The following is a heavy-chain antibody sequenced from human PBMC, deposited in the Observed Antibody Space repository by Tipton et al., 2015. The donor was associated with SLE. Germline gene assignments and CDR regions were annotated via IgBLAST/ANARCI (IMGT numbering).Heavy chain of an antibody. Sequence: TLSLTCAVYGGSFSGYYWSWIRQPPGKGLEWIGEINHSGSTNYNPSLKSRVTISVDTSKNQFSLKLSSVTAADTAVYYCASIPGEVGPTTGGRFDPWGQGTLVTVSS. J-gene: IGHJ5*02. CDR2: INHSGST. CDR3: ASIPGEVGPTTGGRFDP. CDR1: GGSFSGYY. D-gene: IGHD1-26*01. V-gene: IGHV4-34*01.